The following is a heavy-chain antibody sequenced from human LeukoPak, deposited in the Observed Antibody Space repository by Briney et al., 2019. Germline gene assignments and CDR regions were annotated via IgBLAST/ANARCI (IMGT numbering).Heavy chain of an antibody. V-gene: IGHV3-7*01. CDR1: GINFRGYW. D-gene: IGHD5-12*01. CDR2: MKQDGSEK. J-gene: IGHJ4*02. Sequence: QTGGSLRLSCAVSGINFRGYWMAWVRQAPGKGLEWVANMKQDGSEKYYVDSGKGRFTISRDNAKNSLYLEMNSLRVEDTAVYYCARDLGHTGYDLYDYWGQGTLVTVSS. CDR3: ARDLGHTGYDLYDY.